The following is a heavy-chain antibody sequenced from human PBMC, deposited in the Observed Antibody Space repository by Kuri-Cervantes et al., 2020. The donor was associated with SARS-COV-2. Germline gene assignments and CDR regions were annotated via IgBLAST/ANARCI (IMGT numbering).Heavy chain of an antibody. Sequence: LSLTCAASGFTFSSYGMHWVRQAPGKGLEWVAVISYDGSNKYYADSVKGRFTLSRDNAKNMLFLQMNSLRAEDTAVYYCAKGRDTAKYGMDVWGQGTTVTVSS. CDR3: AKGRDTAKYGMDV. J-gene: IGHJ6*02. D-gene: IGHD5-18*01. CDR1: GFTFSSYG. V-gene: IGHV3-30*12. CDR2: ISYDGSNK.